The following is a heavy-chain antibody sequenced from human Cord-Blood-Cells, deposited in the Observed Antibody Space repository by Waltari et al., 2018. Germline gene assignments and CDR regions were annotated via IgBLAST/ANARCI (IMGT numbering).Heavy chain of an antibody. D-gene: IGHD6-19*01. CDR1: GFTFSGSA. CDR3: TRHTVAGDY. J-gene: IGHJ4*02. Sequence: EVQLVESGGGLVQPGGSLKLPCAASGFTFSGSALHWVRQASGKGLEWVGRIRSKANSYATAYAASVKGRFTISRDDSKNTAYLQMNSLKTEDTAVYYCTRHTVAGDYWGQGTLVTVSS. V-gene: IGHV3-73*02. CDR2: IRSKANSYAT.